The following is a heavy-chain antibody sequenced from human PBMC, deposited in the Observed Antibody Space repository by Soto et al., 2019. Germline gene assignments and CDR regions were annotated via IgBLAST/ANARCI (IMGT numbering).Heavy chain of an antibody. V-gene: IGHV3-30-3*01. Sequence: LRLSCAASGFTFSSYAMHWVRQAPGKGLEWVAVISYDGSNKYYADFVKGRFTISRDNSKNTLYLQMNSLRPEDTAVYYCARGVSNSWLGLRDYYYGMDVWGQGTTVTVSS. CDR1: GFTFSSYA. D-gene: IGHD6-13*01. CDR2: ISYDGSNK. CDR3: ARGVSNSWLGLRDYYYGMDV. J-gene: IGHJ6*02.